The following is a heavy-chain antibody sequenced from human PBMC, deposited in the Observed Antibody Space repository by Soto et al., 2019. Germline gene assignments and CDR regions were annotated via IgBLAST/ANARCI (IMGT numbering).Heavy chain of an antibody. Sequence: PVGSLRLSCAVSGFMFSSFAMTWVRQAPGKGLEWVSTTRSNGEHTYYADSVKGRFTVSRDNSKNTLFLEMSSLRAEDSAIYYCAKDSKSVSVSAARVYGMDVWGQGTTVTVSS. CDR1: GFMFSSFA. CDR2: TRSNGEHT. J-gene: IGHJ6*02. V-gene: IGHV3-23*01. CDR3: AKDSKSVSVSAARVYGMDV. D-gene: IGHD2-2*01.